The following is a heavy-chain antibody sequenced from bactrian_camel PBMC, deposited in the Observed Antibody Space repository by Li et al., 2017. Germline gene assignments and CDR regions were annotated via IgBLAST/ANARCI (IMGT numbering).Heavy chain of an antibody. Sequence: VQLVESGGGSVQAGGSLRLSCVASGYTYSSYCMGWFRQAPGKGVEWLCTIRDDGTGQSCASYAKERFTISRDNAKNTLYLQLNSLKPEDTAMYYCAANPFWTYGAVCSYTRPEDFGYSDQGTQVTVS. V-gene: IGHV3S42*01. J-gene: IGHJ6*01. CDR2: IRDDGTGQ. CDR3: AANPFWTYGAVCSYTRPEDFGY. D-gene: IGHD2*01. CDR1: GYTYSSYC.